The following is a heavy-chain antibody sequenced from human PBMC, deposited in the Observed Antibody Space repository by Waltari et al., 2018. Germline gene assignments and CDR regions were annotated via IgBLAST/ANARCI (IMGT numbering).Heavy chain of an antibody. CDR3: AREGYGDEGRVPKDY. V-gene: IGHV1-18*01. Sequence: QAPGQGLEWMGWISAYNGNTNYAQKLQGRVTMTTDTSTSTAYMELRSLRSDDTAVYYCAREGYGDEGRVPKDYWGQGTLVTVSS. J-gene: IGHJ4*02. D-gene: IGHD4-17*01. CDR2: ISAYNGNT.